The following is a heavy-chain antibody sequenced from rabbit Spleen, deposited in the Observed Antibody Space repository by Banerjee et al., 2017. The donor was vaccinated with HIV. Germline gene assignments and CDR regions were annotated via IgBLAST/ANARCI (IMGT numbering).Heavy chain of an antibody. V-gene: IGHV1S40*01. CDR2: IAGSSSGFT. J-gene: IGHJ6*01. D-gene: IGHD1-1*01. CDR1: GFSFSISDY. Sequence: QSLEESGVDLVKPGASLTLSCTTSGFSFSISDYMCWVRQAPGKGLEWISCIAGSSSGFTYFATWAKGRFTCSKTSSTTVTLQMTRLTAADTATYFCARDTSSSFSSYGMDLWGPGTLVTVS. CDR3: ARDTSSSFSSYGMDL.